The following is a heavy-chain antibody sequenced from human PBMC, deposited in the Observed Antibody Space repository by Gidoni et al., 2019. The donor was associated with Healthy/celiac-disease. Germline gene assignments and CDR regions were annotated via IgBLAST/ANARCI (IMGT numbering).Heavy chain of an antibody. V-gene: IGHV3-21*01. Sequence: EVQLVESGGGLVKHGGSLRLSCAASGFTFSSYSMNWVRQAPGKGLEWVSSISSSSSYIYYADSVKGRFTISRDNAKNSLYLQMNSLRAEDTAVYYCARASLYSSSWHVLFDYWGQGTLVTVSS. J-gene: IGHJ4*02. CDR1: GFTFSSYS. CDR2: ISSSSSYI. D-gene: IGHD6-13*01. CDR3: ARASLYSSSWHVLFDY.